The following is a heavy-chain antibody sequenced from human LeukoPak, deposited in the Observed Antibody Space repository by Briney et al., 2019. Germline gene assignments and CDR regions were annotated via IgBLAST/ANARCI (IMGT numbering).Heavy chain of an antibody. J-gene: IGHJ5*02. CDR1: GFTFSSYS. CDR3: ASTLINDWFDP. Sequence: GGSLRLSCAASGFTFSSYSMNWVRQAPGKGLEWVSSISSSSSYIYYADSVKGRFTISRDNAKNSLYLQMNSLRAEDTAVYYCASTLINDWFDPWGQGTLVTVSS. CDR2: ISSSSSYI. V-gene: IGHV3-21*01. D-gene: IGHD2-8*01.